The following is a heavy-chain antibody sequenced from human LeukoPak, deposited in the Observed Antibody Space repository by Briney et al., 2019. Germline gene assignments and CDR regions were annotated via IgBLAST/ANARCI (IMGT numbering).Heavy chain of an antibody. CDR1: GFTFSSYA. CDR2: ISGSGGST. J-gene: IGHJ4*02. CDR3: AKEAGYSSGWFAPYYFDY. Sequence: GGSLRLSCAASGFTFSSYAISWVRQAPGKGLEWVSAISGSGGSTYYADSVKGRFTISRDNSKNTLYLQMNSLRAEDTAVYYCAKEAGYSSGWFAPYYFDYWGQGTLVTVSS. D-gene: IGHD6-19*01. V-gene: IGHV3-23*01.